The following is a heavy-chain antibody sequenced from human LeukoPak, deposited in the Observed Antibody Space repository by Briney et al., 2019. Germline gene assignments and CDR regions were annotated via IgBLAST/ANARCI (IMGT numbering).Heavy chain of an antibody. J-gene: IGHJ5*02. D-gene: IGHD3-3*01. Sequence: PSETLSLTCTVSGYSISSDYYWGWIRQPPGKGLEWIGSIYHSGSTYYNPSLKSRVTISVDTSKNQFSLKLSSVTAADTAVYYCARDMLRFLEPPNWFDPWGQGTLVTVSS. V-gene: IGHV4-38-2*02. CDR1: GYSISSDYY. CDR3: ARDMLRFLEPPNWFDP. CDR2: IYHSGST.